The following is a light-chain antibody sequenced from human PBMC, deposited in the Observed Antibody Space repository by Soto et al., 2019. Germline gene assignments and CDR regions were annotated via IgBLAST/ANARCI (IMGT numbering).Light chain of an antibody. J-gene: IGLJ2*01. CDR1: SSDVGGYNY. V-gene: IGLV2-14*01. CDR3: CAYTTSSTLV. Sequence: QSALTQPASVSGSPGQSITISCTGTSSDVGGYNYVSWYQQHPGKVPKLMIYEVFRRPSGISNRFSGSKSGNTASLTISGLQAEEEADYYCCAYTTSSTLVFGGGTKVTVL. CDR2: EVF.